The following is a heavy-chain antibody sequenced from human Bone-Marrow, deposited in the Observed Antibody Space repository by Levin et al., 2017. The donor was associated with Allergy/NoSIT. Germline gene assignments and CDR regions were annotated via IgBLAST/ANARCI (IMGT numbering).Heavy chain of an antibody. CDR2: IIPIFGTA. Sequence: ASVKVSCKASGGTFSSYAISWVRQAPGQGLEWMGGIIPIFGTANYAQKFQGRVTITADESTSTAYMELSSLRSEDTAVYYCASITRSGGAFDIWGQGTMVTVSS. D-gene: IGHD3-10*01. CDR1: GGTFSSYA. V-gene: IGHV1-69*13. J-gene: IGHJ3*02. CDR3: ASITRSGGAFDI.